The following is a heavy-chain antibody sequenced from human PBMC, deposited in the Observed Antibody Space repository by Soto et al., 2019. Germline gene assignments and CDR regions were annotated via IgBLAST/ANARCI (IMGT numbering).Heavy chain of an antibody. J-gene: IGHJ4*02. V-gene: IGHV1-46*01. CDR2: INPSGGST. CDR1: GYTFTSYY. CDR3: AGGLSPYYYSL. Sequence: ASVKVSCKASGYTFTSYYMHWVRQAPGQGLEWMGIINPSGGSTSYAQKFQGRVTMTRDTSTSTVYMELSSLRSEDTAIYYCAGGLSPYYYSLWGQGTQVTVSS. D-gene: IGHD3-10*01.